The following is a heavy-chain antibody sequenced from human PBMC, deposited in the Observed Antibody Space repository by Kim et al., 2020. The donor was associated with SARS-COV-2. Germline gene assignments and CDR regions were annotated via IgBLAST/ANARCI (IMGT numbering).Heavy chain of an antibody. J-gene: IGHJ6*02. CDR3: ARDWDYYDFWSGPYYYGIDV. CDR2: IYYSGST. Sequence: SETLSLTCTVSGGSISSSSYYWGWIRQPPGKGLEWIGSIYYSGSTYYNPSLKSRVTISVDTSKNQFSLKLSSVTAADTAVYYCARDWDYYDFWSGPYYYGIDVWGQGTTVTVSS. V-gene: IGHV4-39*07. D-gene: IGHD3-3*01. CDR1: GGSISSSSYY.